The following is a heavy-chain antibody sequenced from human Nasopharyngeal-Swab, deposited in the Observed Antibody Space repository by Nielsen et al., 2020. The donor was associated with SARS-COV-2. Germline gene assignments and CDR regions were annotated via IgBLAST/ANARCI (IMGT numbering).Heavy chain of an antibody. CDR2: IYYTGTT. V-gene: IGHV4-39*01. CDR3: ARLNYDFGALYGVDV. Sequence: SETLSLTCTVSGGSISSHSYYWAWIRNPPGKGPERIGHIYYTGTTHYNPYLRTRVTTSVDTSKHQFSLELRSVTAADTGVYFRARLNYDFGALYGVDVWGPGNAGHRLV. D-gene: IGHD3-3*01. J-gene: IGHJ6*02. CDR1: GGSISSHSYY.